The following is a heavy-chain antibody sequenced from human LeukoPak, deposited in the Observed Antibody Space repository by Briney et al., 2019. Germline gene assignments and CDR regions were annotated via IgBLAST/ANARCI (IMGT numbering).Heavy chain of an antibody. CDR1: GGSISSYY. V-gene: IGHV4-4*07. J-gene: IGHJ5*02. D-gene: IGHD5-24*01. Sequence: SETLSLTCTVSGGSISSYYWSWIRQPAGKGLEWIGRIYTSGSTNYNPSLKSRVTMSVDTSKNQFSLKLSSATAADTAVYYCAAQMATRAHNWFDPRGQGTLVTVSS. CDR3: AAQMATRAHNWFDP. CDR2: IYTSGST.